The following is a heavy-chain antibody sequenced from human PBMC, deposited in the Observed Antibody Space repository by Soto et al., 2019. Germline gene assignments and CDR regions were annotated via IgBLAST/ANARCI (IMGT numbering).Heavy chain of an antibody. CDR1: GYTFTSYA. V-gene: IGHV1-3*01. J-gene: IGHJ5*02. D-gene: IGHD6-19*01. CDR3: ARGVAGPLTWFDP. Sequence: QVQLVQSGAEVKKPGASVKVSCKASGYTFTSYAMHWVRQAPGQRLEWMGWINAGNGNTKYSQKLQGRVTITRDPSASTAYMELSSLRSEDPAVYYCARGVAGPLTWFDPWGQGTLVTVSS. CDR2: INAGNGNT.